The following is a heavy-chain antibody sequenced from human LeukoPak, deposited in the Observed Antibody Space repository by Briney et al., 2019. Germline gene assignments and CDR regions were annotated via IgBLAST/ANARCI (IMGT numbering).Heavy chain of an antibody. D-gene: IGHD2-2*01. J-gene: IGHJ4*02. V-gene: IGHV3-33*08. Sequence: PGGSLRLSCAGSGFTFSSYAMSWVRQAPDKGLEWVAVIWYDGTKRYYADSVKGRFTISRDDFKNTVFLQMNSLRPEDTAVYYCARDLCSTTSCLDYWGQGTLVTVSS. CDR1: GFTFSSYA. CDR3: ARDLCSTTSCLDY. CDR2: IWYDGTKR.